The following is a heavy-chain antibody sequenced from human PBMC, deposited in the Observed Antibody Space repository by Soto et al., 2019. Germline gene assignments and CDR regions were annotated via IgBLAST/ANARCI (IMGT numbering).Heavy chain of an antibody. Sequence: QVQLVQSGAEVKKPGSSVKVSSKASGGTFSSYAISWVRQAPGQGLEWMGGIIPIFGTANYAQKFQGRVTITADESTSTAYMELSSLRSEDTAVYYCARDLVISWARGFDPWGQGTLVTVSS. CDR3: ARDLVISWARGFDP. CDR2: IIPIFGTA. J-gene: IGHJ5*02. D-gene: IGHD2-15*01. V-gene: IGHV1-69*01. CDR1: GGTFSSYA.